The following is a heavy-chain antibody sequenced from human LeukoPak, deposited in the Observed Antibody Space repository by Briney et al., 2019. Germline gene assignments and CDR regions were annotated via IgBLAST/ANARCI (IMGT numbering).Heavy chain of an antibody. J-gene: IGHJ4*02. CDR3: AREGGPYRPLDY. CDR1: GVSITQTNY. CDR2: VNLQGNS. Sequence: SGTLSLTCDVSGVSITQTNYWTWVRQPPGKGLGWIGEVNLQGNSNYNPSLMRRVALPVETSANHVSLQLTSVTAADTAVYYCAREGGPYRPLDYSGQGTLVTASS. V-gene: IGHV4-4*02.